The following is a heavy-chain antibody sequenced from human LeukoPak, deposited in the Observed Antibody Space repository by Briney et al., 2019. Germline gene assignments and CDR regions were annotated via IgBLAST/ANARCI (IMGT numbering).Heavy chain of an antibody. CDR2: ISSSGSTI. J-gene: IGHJ6*03. V-gene: IGHV3-48*04. CDR3: AREGAYYDTESYYYYYMDV. D-gene: IGHD3-22*01. Sequence: QPGGSLRLSCAASGFTFSSYSMNWVRQAPGKGLEWVSYISSSGSTIYYADSVKGRFTTSRDNAKNSLYLQMNSLRAEDTAVYYCAREGAYYDTESYYYYYMDVWGKGTTVTISS. CDR1: GFTFSSYS.